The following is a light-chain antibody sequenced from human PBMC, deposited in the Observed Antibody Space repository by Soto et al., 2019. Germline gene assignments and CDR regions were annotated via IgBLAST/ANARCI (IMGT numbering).Light chain of an antibody. J-gene: IGLJ2*01. CDR3: SAWDDSLNGVV. V-gene: IGLV1-44*01. CDR1: DSNIGSNT. CDR2: SIN. Sequence: QSVLTQLPSASGTPGQRVTISCSGSDSNIGSNTVNWYQQLPGAAPRLLIYSINQRPSGVPDRFSGSKSGTSASLAISGLQSEDEADYYCSAWDDSLNGVVFGGGTKLTVL.